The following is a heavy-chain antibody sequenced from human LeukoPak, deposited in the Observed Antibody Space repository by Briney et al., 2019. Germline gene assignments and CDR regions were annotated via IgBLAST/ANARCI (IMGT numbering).Heavy chain of an antibody. V-gene: IGHV3-48*01. D-gene: IGHD3-22*01. J-gene: IGHJ4*02. CDR3: ARDWCCGTYYYDRTAKGEKKIFDY. Sequence: GGSLRLSCAASGFTFSSYSMNWVRQAPGKGLEWVSYISSSSSTIYYADSVKGRFTISRDNAKNSLYLQMNSLRAEDTAVYYCARDWCCGTYYYDRTAKGEKKIFDYWGQGTLVTVSS. CDR2: ISSSSSTI. CDR1: GFTFSSYS.